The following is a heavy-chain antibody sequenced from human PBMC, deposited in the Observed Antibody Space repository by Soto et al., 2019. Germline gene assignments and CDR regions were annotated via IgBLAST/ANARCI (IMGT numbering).Heavy chain of an antibody. CDR3: ARESRYCSGGSCYFLTGIDY. CDR1: GGTFSSYA. CDR2: IIPIFGTA. D-gene: IGHD2-15*01. J-gene: IGHJ4*02. Sequence: QVQLVQSGAEVKKPGSSVKVSCKASGGTFSSYAISWVRQAPGQGLEWLGGIIPIFGTATYAQKFQGRVTITAAESTRTAYMELRSLRSENTAVYYCARESRYCSGGSCYFLTGIDYWGQGTLVSVSS. V-gene: IGHV1-69*12.